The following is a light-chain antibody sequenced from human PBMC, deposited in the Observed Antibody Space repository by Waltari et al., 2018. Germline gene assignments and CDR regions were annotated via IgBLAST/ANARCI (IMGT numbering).Light chain of an antibody. Sequence: EIVMTQSPATLSVSPGDSVTLSCRASQSVTRNLAWDQHKPGQAPRLLMYDASKRDSGIPARFIGSGSGTDFTLTITSLQSEDFAVYFCQHYYNWPSFGQGTKVEIK. CDR1: QSVTRN. CDR3: QHYYNWPS. V-gene: IGKV3-15*01. CDR2: DAS. J-gene: IGKJ1*01.